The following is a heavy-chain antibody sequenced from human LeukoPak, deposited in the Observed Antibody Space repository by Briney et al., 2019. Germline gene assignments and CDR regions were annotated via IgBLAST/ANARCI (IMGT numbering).Heavy chain of an antibody. V-gene: IGHV4-30-4*01. D-gene: IGHD3-10*01. CDR2: IYSSGST. J-gene: IGHJ3*02. Sequence: SETLSLTCTVSGGSISSGDYYWSWIRQPPGTGLEWVGYIYSSGSTSYNPSLKSRVTISLDTSKNQFSLKLSSVTAADTAVYYCARLREYAFDIWGQGTMVTVSS. CDR1: GGSISSGDYY. CDR3: ARLREYAFDI.